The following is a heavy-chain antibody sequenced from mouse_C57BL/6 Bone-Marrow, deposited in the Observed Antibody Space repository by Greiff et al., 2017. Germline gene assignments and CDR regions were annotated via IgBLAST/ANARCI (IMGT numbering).Heavy chain of an antibody. CDR2: ISGGGGNT. J-gene: IGHJ3*01. CDR1: GSTFSSYT. V-gene: IGHV5-9*01. CDR3: ARQRAY. Sequence: EVKVEESGGGLVKPGGSLKLSCAASGSTFSSYTMSWVRQTPEKRLAWVATISGGGGNTYYPDSVKGRFTISRDNAKNTLYLQMSSLRSEDTALYYCARQRAYWGQGTLVTVSA.